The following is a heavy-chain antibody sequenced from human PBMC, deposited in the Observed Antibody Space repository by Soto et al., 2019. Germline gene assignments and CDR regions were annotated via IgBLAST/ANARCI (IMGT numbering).Heavy chain of an antibody. D-gene: IGHD3-10*01. CDR1: GGTFSSYA. J-gene: IGHJ6*02. Sequence: QVQLVQSGAEVKKPGSSVKVSCKASGGTFSSYAISWVRQAPGQGLEWMGGIIPIFGTANYAQKFQGRVTITADESTSTAYVELSSLRSEDTAVYYCARWFGELMGQGYYYYYGMDVWGQGTTVTVSS. CDR2: IIPIFGTA. V-gene: IGHV1-69*01. CDR3: ARWFGELMGQGYYYYYGMDV.